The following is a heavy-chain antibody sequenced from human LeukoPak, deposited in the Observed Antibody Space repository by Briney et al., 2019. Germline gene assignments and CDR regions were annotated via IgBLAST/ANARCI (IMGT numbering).Heavy chain of an antibody. D-gene: IGHD5-24*01. CDR1: GYTFTSYG. V-gene: IGHV1-18*01. J-gene: IGHJ4*02. CDR3: ARAGRDGYNFDY. Sequence: RVSVKVSCKASGYTFTSYGISWVRQAPGQGLEWMGWISVYNGNTNYAQKVQGRVTMTTDTSTTTAYMELRSLRSDDTAVYYCARAGRDGYNFDYWGQGTLVTVSS. CDR2: ISVYNGNT.